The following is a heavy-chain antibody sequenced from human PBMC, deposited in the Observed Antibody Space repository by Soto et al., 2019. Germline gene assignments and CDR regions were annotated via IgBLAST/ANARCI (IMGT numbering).Heavy chain of an antibody. CDR2: ISHDAYNK. CDR3: AKMSRSSWSRPYYYAMDV. Sequence: GGSLRLSCAASGFTFSSHGMHWVRQAPGKGLEWVAVISHDAYNKYYADSVKGRFIISRDNSKNTLYLQMNSLRAEDTAVFYCAKMSRSSWSRPYYYAMDVWGQGTTVTV. CDR1: GFTFSSHG. D-gene: IGHD6-13*01. J-gene: IGHJ6*02. V-gene: IGHV3-30*18.